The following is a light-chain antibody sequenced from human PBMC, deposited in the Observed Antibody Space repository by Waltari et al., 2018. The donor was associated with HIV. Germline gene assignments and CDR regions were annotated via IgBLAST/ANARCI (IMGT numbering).Light chain of an antibody. CDR2: EFS. Sequence: QSALTQPPSASGSPGQSLTISCTGTIGDVGGYDYVSWYQQHPGKAPKLLIYEFSQRPSGVPPRFSGSKSGNTASLTVSGLQAEDEADYYCSSYTTGSTLVVFGTGTKVIVL. J-gene: IGLJ1*01. V-gene: IGLV2-8*01. CDR1: IGDVGGYDY. CDR3: SSYTTGSTLVV.